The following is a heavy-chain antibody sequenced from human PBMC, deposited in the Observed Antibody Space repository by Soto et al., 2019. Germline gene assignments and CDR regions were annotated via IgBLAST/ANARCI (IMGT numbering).Heavy chain of an antibody. CDR1: GYTFTSYA. J-gene: IGHJ5*02. CDR3: ASDLVAATPWNWFDP. V-gene: IGHV1-3*01. CDR2: INAGNGNT. Sequence: QVQLVQSGAEVKKPGASVKVSCKASGYTFTSYAMHWVRQAPGQRLEWMGWINAGNGNTKYSQKFQGRVTITRDTSASTAYMELSSLRSEDTAVYYCASDLVAATPWNWFDPWGQGTLVTVSS. D-gene: IGHD2-15*01.